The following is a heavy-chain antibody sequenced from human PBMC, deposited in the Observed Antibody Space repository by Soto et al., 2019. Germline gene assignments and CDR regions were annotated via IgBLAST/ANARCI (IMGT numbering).Heavy chain of an antibody. D-gene: IGHD6-6*01. V-gene: IGHV4-38-2*01. CDR3: ARGIVELVLPVDYYGMDV. Sequence: KASETLSLTCAVSGYSISSGYYWGWIRQPPGKGLEWIGSIYHSGSTYYNPSLKSRVTISVDTSKNQFSLKLSSVTAADTAVYYCARGIVELVLPVDYYGMDVWGQGTTVTVSS. J-gene: IGHJ6*02. CDR2: IYHSGST. CDR1: GYSISSGYY.